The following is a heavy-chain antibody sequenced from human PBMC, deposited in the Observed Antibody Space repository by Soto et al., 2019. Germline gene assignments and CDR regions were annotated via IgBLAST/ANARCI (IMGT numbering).Heavy chain of an antibody. V-gene: IGHV1-69*01. J-gene: IGHJ5*02. Sequence: QVQLVQSGAGLKKPGSSLRVSCTASGGTFSGYAISWFRQAPGQGLEWVGGIIPIFGKANYAQTFQGRVTITADESTSTAYMELSSLRSEDTAVYYCARDLWFDPWGQGTLVTVSS. CDR3: ARDLWFDP. CDR1: GGTFSGYA. CDR2: IIPIFGKA.